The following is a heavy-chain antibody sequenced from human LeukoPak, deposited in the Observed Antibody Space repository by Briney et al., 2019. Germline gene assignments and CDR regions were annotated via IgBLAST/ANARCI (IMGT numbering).Heavy chain of an antibody. D-gene: IGHD1-26*01. CDR3: ASLTDSGSSLGYFDY. CDR1: GGSISSSSYY. CDR2: IYYSGST. J-gene: IGHJ4*02. V-gene: IGHV4-39*07. Sequence: SETLSLTCTVSGGSISSSSYYWGWIRQPPGKGLEWIGTIYYSGSTYYNPSLKSRVTISVDTSKNQFSLKLSSVTAADTAVYYCASLTDSGSSLGYFDYWGQGTLVTVSS.